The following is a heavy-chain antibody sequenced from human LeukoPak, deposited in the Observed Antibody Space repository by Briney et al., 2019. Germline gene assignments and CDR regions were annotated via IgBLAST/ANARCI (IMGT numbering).Heavy chain of an antibody. Sequence: GGSLRLPCAASGFTFSSYWMSWVRQAPGKGLEWVANIKKDGSEKYYVDSVKGRFTISRDNAKTSLYLQMNSLRAEDTAVYYCARDLSGVTGYTYGRGIDYWGQGTLVTVSS. CDR3: ARDLSGVTGYTYGRGIDY. CDR2: IKKDGSEK. D-gene: IGHD5-18*01. J-gene: IGHJ4*02. V-gene: IGHV3-7*01. CDR1: GFTFSSYW.